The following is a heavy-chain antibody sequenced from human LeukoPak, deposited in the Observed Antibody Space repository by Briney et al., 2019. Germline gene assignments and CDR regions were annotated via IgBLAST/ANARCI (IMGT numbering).Heavy chain of an antibody. CDR2: ISGSGGST. D-gene: IGHD5-18*01. Sequence: GGSLRLSCAASGFTFGSYAMSWVRQAPGKGLEWVSAISGSGGSTYYADSVKGRFTISRDNSKNTLYLQMNSLRAEDTAVYYCAKDRRGVDTAMVLRGQGTLVTVSS. V-gene: IGHV3-23*01. J-gene: IGHJ4*02. CDR3: AKDRRGVDTAMVL. CDR1: GFTFGSYA.